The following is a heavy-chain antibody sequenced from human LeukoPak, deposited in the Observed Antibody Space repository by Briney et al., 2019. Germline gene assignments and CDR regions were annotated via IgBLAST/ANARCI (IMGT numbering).Heavy chain of an antibody. V-gene: IGHV4-4*02. CDR1: GGSISSSNW. CDR2: IYHSGST. J-gene: IGHJ4*02. CDR3: ARGVRYDFWSGYSPPDY. D-gene: IGHD3-3*01. Sequence: SGTLSLTCAVSGGSISSSNWWSWVRQPPGKGLEWIGEIYHSGSTNYNPFLKSRVTISVDKSKNQFSLKLSSVTAADTAVYYCARGVRYDFWSGYSPPDYWGQGTLVTVSS.